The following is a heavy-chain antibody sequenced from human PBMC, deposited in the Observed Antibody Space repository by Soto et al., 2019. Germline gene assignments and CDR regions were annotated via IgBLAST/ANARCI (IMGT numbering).Heavy chain of an antibody. J-gene: IGHJ5*02. D-gene: IGHD4-17*01. CDR2: ISADKRNT. V-gene: IGHV1-18*01. Sequence: QVQLVQSGAEVKKPGASVKVSCKASGYTFTSYGVSWGGQAPGQGLEWMGWISADKRNTNYAQKFKGRVTMTTDTSTSTAYMELRSLRPDDTAVYYCAGVYGGNEYNRFDPWGQGSLVTVSS. CDR1: GYTFTSYG. CDR3: AGVYGGNEYNRFDP.